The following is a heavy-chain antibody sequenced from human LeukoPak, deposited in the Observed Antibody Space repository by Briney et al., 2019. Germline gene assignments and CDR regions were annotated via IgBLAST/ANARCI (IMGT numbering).Heavy chain of an antibody. J-gene: IGHJ5*02. CDR1: GYTFTSYG. CDR3: ARDRTSQGYYDILTGLNWFDP. V-gene: IGHV1-18*04. D-gene: IGHD3-9*01. Sequence: ASVKVSCKASGYTFTSYGISWVRQAPGQGLEWMGWISAYNGNTNYAQKLQGRVTMTTDTSTSTAYMELRSLRSDDTAVYYCARDRTSQGYYDILTGLNWFDPWGQGALVTVSS. CDR2: ISAYNGNT.